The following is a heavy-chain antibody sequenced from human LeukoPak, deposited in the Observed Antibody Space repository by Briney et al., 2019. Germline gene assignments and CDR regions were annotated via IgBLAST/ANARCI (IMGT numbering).Heavy chain of an antibody. CDR1: GFTFSSYA. V-gene: IGHV3-64*01. CDR2: ISTNGGDT. Sequence: GGSLRLSCAASGFTFSSYAMHWVRQAPGKGLEFVSAISTNGGDTYYANSVKGRFTISRDNSKNTLYLQMGSLRAEDMAVYYCARDPGGVSDAFDIWGQGTMVTVSP. J-gene: IGHJ3*02. D-gene: IGHD3-16*01. CDR3: ARDPGGVSDAFDI.